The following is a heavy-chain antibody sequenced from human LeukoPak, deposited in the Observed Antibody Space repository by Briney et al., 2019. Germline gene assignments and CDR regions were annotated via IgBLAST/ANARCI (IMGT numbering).Heavy chain of an antibody. J-gene: IGHJ4*02. CDR2: IRFDGSNK. CDR1: GFTFSNYG. D-gene: IGHD1-26*01. CDR3: AREPVSGSYYEDY. Sequence: SGGSLRLSCAASGFTFSNYGVHWVRQAPGKGLEWVSFIRFDGSNKYYADSVKGRFTISRDNAKNSLYLQMNSLRAEDTALYYCAREPVSGSYYEDYWGQGTLVTVSS. V-gene: IGHV3-30*02.